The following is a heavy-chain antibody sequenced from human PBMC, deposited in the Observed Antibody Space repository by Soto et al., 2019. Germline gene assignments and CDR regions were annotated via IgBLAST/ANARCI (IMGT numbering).Heavy chain of an antibody. CDR2: ISSSSSYI. J-gene: IGHJ3*02. V-gene: IGHV3-21*01. D-gene: IGHD4-17*01. Sequence: EVQLVESGGGLVKPGGSLRLSCAASGFTFSSYSMNWVRQAPGKGLEWVSSISSSSSYIYYADSVKGRFTISRDNAKNSLYLQMNSLRAEDTAVYYCARDIPWRRIGDYVGIWGQGTMVTVSS. CDR3: ARDIPWRRIGDYVGI. CDR1: GFTFSSYS.